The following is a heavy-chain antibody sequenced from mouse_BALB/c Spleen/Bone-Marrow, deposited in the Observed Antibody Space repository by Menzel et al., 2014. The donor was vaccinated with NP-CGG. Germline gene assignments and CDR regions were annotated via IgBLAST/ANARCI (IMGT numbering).Heavy chain of an antibody. CDR1: GFTFSSFG. J-gene: IGHJ2*01. CDR2: INSGSSTI. CDR3: TRGGNWDDFDY. D-gene: IGHD4-1*01. V-gene: IGHV5-17*02. Sequence: EVQRVESGGGLVQPGGSRKLSCAASGFTFSSFGMHWVPQAPEKGLEWVAYINSGSSTIYYADTVKGRFTISRDNPKNTLFLQMTSLRSEDTAMYYCTRGGNWDDFDYWGQGTTLAVSS.